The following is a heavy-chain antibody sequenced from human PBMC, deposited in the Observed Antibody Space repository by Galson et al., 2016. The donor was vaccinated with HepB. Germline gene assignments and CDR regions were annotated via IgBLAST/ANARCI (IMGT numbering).Heavy chain of an antibody. CDR1: GYSFISHG. Sequence: SVKVSCKASGYSFISHGISWVRQAPGQGLEWIGWLSGYNGNTNYAQKIEGSVTMTTDTHENIAYKELWSLRSDDTAVYYLARADALTSSSTIDYWGQGTLVTVSS. CDR2: LSGYNGNT. CDR3: ARADALTSSSTIDY. J-gene: IGHJ4*02. D-gene: IGHD6-6*01. V-gene: IGHV1-18*01.